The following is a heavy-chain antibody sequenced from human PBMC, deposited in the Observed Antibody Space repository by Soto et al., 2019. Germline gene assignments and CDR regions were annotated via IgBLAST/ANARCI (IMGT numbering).Heavy chain of an antibody. D-gene: IGHD2-15*01. CDR1: GFTFSGYS. V-gene: IGHV3-23*01. J-gene: IGHJ6*02. CDR3: GKSQEFYSYPMEV. Sequence: GGSLRLSCAASGFTFSGYSMTRVRQAPGKGLEWVSSITGSGTSTYYADSVKGRFIISRDNSKNTVSLQMNSLRADDTAVYYCGKSQEFYSYPMEVWGPGNTVNVXS. CDR2: ITGSGTST.